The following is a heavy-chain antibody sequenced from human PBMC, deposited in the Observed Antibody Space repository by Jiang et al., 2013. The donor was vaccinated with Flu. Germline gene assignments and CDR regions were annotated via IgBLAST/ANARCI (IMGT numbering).Heavy chain of an antibody. V-gene: IGHV1-24*01. J-gene: IGHJ4*02. D-gene: IGHD4-17*01. Sequence: IYAQKFQGRVTMTEDTSTDTAYMELSSLRSEDTAVYYCATAPHDSDDGYFDYWGQGTLVTVSS. CDR3: ATAPHDSDDGYFDY.